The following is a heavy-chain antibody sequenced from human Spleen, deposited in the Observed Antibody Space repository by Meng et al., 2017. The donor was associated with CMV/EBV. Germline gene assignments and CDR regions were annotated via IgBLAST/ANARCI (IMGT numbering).Heavy chain of an antibody. D-gene: IGHD6-13*01. V-gene: IGHV3-20*03. CDR3: ARGPFSSSRWAGFDY. Sequence: WVRQTPGKGLEWVSGINWNGAYTGYADSVKGRFTISRDDAKSSLYLQMNSLRAEDTALYYCARGPFSSSRWAGFDYWGQGTLVTVSS. CDR2: INWNGAYT. J-gene: IGHJ4*02.